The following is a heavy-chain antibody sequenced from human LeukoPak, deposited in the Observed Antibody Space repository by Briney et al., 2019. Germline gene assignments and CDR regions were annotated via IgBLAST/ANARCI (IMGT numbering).Heavy chain of an antibody. CDR3: ARHTYDILTGDVWYFDL. Sequence: ASVKVSCKASGYTFTSYGISWVRQAPGQGLEWMGWISAYNGNTNYAQKLQGRVTMTTDTSTSTAYMELRSLRSDDTAVYYCARHTYDILTGDVWYFDLWGRGTLVTVSS. D-gene: IGHD3-9*01. V-gene: IGHV1-18*01. J-gene: IGHJ2*01. CDR2: ISAYNGNT. CDR1: GYTFTSYG.